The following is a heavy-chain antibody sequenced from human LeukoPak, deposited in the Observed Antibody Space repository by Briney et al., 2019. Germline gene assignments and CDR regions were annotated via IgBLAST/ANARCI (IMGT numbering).Heavy chain of an antibody. CDR2: IYYSGST. D-gene: IGHD3-3*01. V-gene: IGHV4-59*01. CDR1: GGXISSYY. J-gene: IGHJ5*02. CDR3: AREGRYYDFWSGYYNWFDP. Sequence: SETLSLTCTVSGGXISSYYCSWIRQPPGKGLEWIGYIYYSGSTNYNPSLKSRVTISVDTSKNQFSLKLSSVTAADTAVYYCAREGRYYDFWSGYYNWFDPWGQGTLVTVSS.